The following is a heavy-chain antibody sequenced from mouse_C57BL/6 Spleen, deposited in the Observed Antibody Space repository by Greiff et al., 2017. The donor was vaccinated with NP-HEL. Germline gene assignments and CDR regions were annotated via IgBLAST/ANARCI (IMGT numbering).Heavy chain of an antibody. V-gene: IGHV1-61*01. D-gene: IGHD1-2*01. J-gene: IGHJ2*01. CDR1: GYTFTSYW. CDR2: IYPSDSET. CDR3: ARGYSTFDY. Sequence: QVQLKESGAELVRPGSSVKLSCKASGYTFTSYWMDWVKQRPGQGLEWIGNIYPSDSETHYNQKFKDKATLTVDKSSSTAYMQLSSLTSEDSAVYYCARGYSTFDYWGQGTTLTVSS.